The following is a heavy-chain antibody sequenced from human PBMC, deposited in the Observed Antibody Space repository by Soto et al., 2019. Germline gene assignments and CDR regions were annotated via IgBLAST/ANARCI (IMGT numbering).Heavy chain of an antibody. Sequence: GGSLRLSCAASGFTFSXYAMSWVRQAPGKGLEWVSAMSGSGVSTYDADSVKGRFTISRDNSKNTLYLQMNSLRAEDTAVYYCAKDARDYYGSGSYYNSYYFDYWGQGTLVTVSS. CDR3: AKDARDYYGSGSYYNSYYFDY. D-gene: IGHD3-10*01. V-gene: IGHV3-23*01. CDR2: MSGSGVST. J-gene: IGHJ4*02. CDR1: GFTFSXYA.